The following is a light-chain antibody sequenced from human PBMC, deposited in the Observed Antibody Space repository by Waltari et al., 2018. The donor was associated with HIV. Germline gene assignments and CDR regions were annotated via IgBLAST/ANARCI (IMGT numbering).Light chain of an antibody. V-gene: IGLV1-47*01. CDR2: RNN. Sequence: QSVLTQPPSASGTPGQRVTISCSGSSSNHGSKYVYWYQKLPGSAPKLLIYRNNQRPSGVPDRFSGSKSGTSASLAISGLRSEDEADYYCAAWDDTLSVLFGGGTKLTVL. J-gene: IGLJ2*01. CDR3: AAWDDTLSVL. CDR1: SSNHGSKY.